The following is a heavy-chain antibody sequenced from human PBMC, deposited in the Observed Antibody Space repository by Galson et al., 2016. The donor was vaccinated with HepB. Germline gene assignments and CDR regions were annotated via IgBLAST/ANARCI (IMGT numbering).Heavy chain of an antibody. CDR1: GGSISRSGYS. V-gene: IGHV4-31*03. CDR2: IYDSGST. Sequence: TLSLTCTVSGGSISRSGYSWSWIRQHPGKGLEWIGYIYDSGSTYYNPSLKSRVTIPVDTSKNQFSLKLTSVTAADTAVYYCARRGYLYGSGSRNSWFAPWGQGTLVTVSS. D-gene: IGHD3-10*01. J-gene: IGHJ5*02. CDR3: ARRGYLYGSGSRNSWFAP.